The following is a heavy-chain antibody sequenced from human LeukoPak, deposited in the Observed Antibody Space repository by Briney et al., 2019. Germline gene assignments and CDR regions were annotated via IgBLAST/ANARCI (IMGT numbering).Heavy chain of an antibody. CDR2: ISGSGGST. CDR3: AMGRVWHFDY. Sequence: PGGSLRLSCAASGFTFSSYAMSWVRQAPGKGLEWVSAISGSGGSTYYADSVKGRFTISRDNSKNTLYPQMNSLRAEGTAVYYCAMGRVWHFDYWGQGTLVTVSS. CDR1: GFTFSSYA. V-gene: IGHV3-23*01. D-gene: IGHD3-16*01. J-gene: IGHJ4*02.